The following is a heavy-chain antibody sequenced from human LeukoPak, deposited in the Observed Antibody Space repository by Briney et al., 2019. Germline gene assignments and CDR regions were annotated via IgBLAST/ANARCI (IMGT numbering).Heavy chain of an antibody. CDR3: ARDRYYYDSSGYRFDP. CDR2: IYTSGST. D-gene: IGHD3-22*01. J-gene: IGHJ5*02. Sequence: SETLPLTCDVYGGSFSGYYWSWIRQPAGKGLEWIGRIYTSGSTNYNPSLKSRVTMSVDTSKNQFSLKLSSVTAADTAVYYCARDRYYYDSSGYRFDPWGQGTLVTVSS. V-gene: IGHV4-4*07. CDR1: GGSFSGYY.